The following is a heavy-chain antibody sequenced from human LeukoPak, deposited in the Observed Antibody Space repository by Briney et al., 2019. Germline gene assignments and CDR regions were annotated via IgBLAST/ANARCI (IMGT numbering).Heavy chain of an antibody. CDR1: GFTFSSYA. D-gene: IGHD1-7*01. V-gene: IGHV3-23*01. Sequence: PGGSLRLSCAASGFTFSSYAMSWVRQAPGKGLEWVSAISGNGGSTYYADSVKGRFTISRDIAKNSLYLQMNSLRAEDSAVYYCTRAFSNYIVDVWGQGTTVTVSS. CDR3: TRAFSNYIVDV. CDR2: ISGNGGST. J-gene: IGHJ6*02.